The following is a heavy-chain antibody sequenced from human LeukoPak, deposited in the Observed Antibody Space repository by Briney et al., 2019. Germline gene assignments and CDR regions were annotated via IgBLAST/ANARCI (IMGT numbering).Heavy chain of an antibody. J-gene: IGHJ4*02. CDR2: ISGSGSTI. V-gene: IGHV3-48*03. Sequence: GGSLRLSCAASGFTFSSYEMNWVRQAPGKGLEWVSYISGSGSTILYADSVKGRFTISRDNAKNSLYLQMNSLRVEDTAVYYCAREYPDNGDGWGYWGQGTLVTVSS. CDR3: AREYPDNGDGWGY. CDR1: GFTFSSYE. D-gene: IGHD1-1*01.